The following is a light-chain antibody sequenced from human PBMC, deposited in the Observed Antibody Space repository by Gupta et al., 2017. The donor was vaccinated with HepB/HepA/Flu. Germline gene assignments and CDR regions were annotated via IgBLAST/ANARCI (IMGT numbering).Light chain of an antibody. J-gene: IGKJ2*01. CDR1: QSVLYSSNNKNY. CDR2: WAS. Sequence: DIVMTQSPDSLPVSLGERANINCKSSQSVLYSSNNKNYLAWYQQKPGQPPKLLIYWASTRESGVPDRFSGSGSGTDFTLTISSLQAEDVAVYYCQQYYSTPYTFGQGTNLEIK. V-gene: IGKV4-1*01. CDR3: QQYYSTPYT.